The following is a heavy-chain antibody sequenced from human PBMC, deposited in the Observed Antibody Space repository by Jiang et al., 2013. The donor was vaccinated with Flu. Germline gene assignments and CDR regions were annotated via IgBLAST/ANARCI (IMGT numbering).Heavy chain of an antibody. CDR2: IYYSGST. CDR1: GGSISSYY. D-gene: IGHD3-10*01. J-gene: IGHJ4*02. CDR3: ARDRGAVGNFDY. Sequence: GLVKPSETLSLTCTVSGGSISSYYWSWIRQPPGKGLEWIGYIYYSGSTNYNPSLKSRVTISVDTSKNQFSLKLSSVTAADTAVYYCARDRGAVGNFDYWGQGTLVTVSS. V-gene: IGHV4-59*01.